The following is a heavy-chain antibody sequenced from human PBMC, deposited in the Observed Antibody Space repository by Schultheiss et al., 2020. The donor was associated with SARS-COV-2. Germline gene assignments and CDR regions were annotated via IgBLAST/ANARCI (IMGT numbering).Heavy chain of an antibody. Sequence: SQTLSLTCAVSGGSISNFNWWIWVRQPPGKGLEWIGYIYYSGSTYYNPSLKSRVTISVDTSKNQFSLKLSSVTPEDTAVYYCAREENLGYCNIDSCSTVDSWGQGTLVTVSS. CDR2: IYYSGST. V-gene: IGHV4-4*02. J-gene: IGHJ4*02. CDR3: AREENLGYCNIDSCSTVDS. D-gene: IGHD2-2*01. CDR1: GGSISNFNW.